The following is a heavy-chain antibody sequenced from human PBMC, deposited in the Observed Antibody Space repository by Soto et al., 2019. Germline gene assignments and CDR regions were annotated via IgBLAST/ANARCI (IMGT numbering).Heavy chain of an antibody. J-gene: IGHJ5*02. CDR1: GDTFTNFD. CDR2: MRADSGDS. Sequence: QVQLVQPGTEVRKPGASVKVSCEPSGDTFTNFDLNWERQASGQGLEWIGWMRADSGDSGHARKFQGRVTLTRDTSRSTAYMELSSLRAEDTAVYYCARYIYGQGFKAWGQGTLVFVSS. D-gene: IGHD4-17*01. CDR3: ARYIYGQGFKA. V-gene: IGHV1-8*01.